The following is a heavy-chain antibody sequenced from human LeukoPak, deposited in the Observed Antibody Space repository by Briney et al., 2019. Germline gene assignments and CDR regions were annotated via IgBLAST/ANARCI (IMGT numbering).Heavy chain of an antibody. Sequence: PGGSLRLSCAASGFTFNNAWMSWVCQAPGKGLEWVGRIKSKTDGGAADYAAPVKGRFTISRDDSKNTLYLQMNSLKTEDTAVYYCTTDPPELWFGEFSDYWGQGTLVTVSS. CDR2: IKSKTDGGAA. V-gene: IGHV3-15*01. CDR3: TTDPPELWFGEFSDY. CDR1: GFTFNNAW. D-gene: IGHD3-10*01. J-gene: IGHJ4*02.